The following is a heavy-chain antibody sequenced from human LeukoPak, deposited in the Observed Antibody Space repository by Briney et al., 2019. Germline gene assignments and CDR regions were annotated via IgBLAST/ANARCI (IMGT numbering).Heavy chain of an antibody. V-gene: IGHV1-3*01. J-gene: IGHJ6*02. CDR2: INAGNGNT. Sequence: ASVKVSCKASGYTFTSYAMHWVRQAPGQRLEWMGWINAGNGNTKYSQKFQGRVTITRDTSASTAYMELSSLRSEDTAVYYCARDYGDYDYYYYSMDVWGQGTTVTVSS. D-gene: IGHD4-17*01. CDR1: GYTFTSYA. CDR3: ARDYGDYDYYYYSMDV.